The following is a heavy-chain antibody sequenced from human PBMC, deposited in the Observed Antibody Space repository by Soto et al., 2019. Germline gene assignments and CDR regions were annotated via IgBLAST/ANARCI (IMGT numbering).Heavy chain of an antibody. CDR3: ARSYYDYIWGSYRPGNWFDP. J-gene: IGHJ5*02. CDR2: INHSGST. V-gene: IGHV4-34*01. CDR1: GGSFSGYY. D-gene: IGHD3-16*02. Sequence: PSETLSLTCAVYGGSFSGYYWSWIRQPPGKGLEWIGEINHSGSTNYNPSLKSRVTISVDTSKNQFSLKLSSVTAADTAVYYCARSYYDYIWGSYRPGNWFDPWGQGTLVTVSS.